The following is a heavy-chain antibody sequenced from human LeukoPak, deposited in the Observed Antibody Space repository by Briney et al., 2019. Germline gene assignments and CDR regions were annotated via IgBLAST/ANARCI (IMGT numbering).Heavy chain of an antibody. V-gene: IGHV3-48*04. CDR3: AKAWYSSGWYDYFDY. D-gene: IGHD6-19*01. J-gene: IGHJ4*02. Sequence: GGSLRLSCAASGFTFSSYWMHWVRQAPGKGLEWVSYISSSGSTIYYADSVKGRFTISRDNAKNSLYLQMNSLRAEDTALYYCAKAWYSSGWYDYFDYWGQGTLVTVSS. CDR2: ISSSGSTI. CDR1: GFTFSSYW.